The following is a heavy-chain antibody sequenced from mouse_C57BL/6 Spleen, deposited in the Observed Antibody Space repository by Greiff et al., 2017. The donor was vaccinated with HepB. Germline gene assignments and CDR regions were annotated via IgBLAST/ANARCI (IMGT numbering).Heavy chain of an antibody. Sequence: QVQLKESGPELVKPGASVKISCKASGYAFSSSWMNWVKQRPGKGLEWIGRIYPGDGDTNYNGKFKGKATLTADKSSSTAYMQLSSLTSEDSAVYFCATGLRTWFAYWGQGTLVTVSA. D-gene: IGHD2-4*01. CDR3: ATGLRTWFAY. V-gene: IGHV1-82*01. CDR1: GYAFSSSW. J-gene: IGHJ3*01. CDR2: IYPGDGDT.